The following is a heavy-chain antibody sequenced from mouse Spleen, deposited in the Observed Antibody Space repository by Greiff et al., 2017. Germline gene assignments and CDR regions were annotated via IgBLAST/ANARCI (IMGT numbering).Heavy chain of an antibody. D-gene: IGHD1-1*02. CDR2: INPSSGYT. Sequence: VQLQESGAELARPGASVKMSCKASGYTFTSYTMHWVKQRPGQGLEWIGYINPSSGYTKYNQKFKDKATLTADKSSSTAYMQLSSLTSEDSAVYYCAREKLWPSYAMDYWGQGTSVTVSS. V-gene: IGHV1-4*01. CDR1: GYTFTSYT. CDR3: AREKLWPSYAMDY. J-gene: IGHJ4*01.